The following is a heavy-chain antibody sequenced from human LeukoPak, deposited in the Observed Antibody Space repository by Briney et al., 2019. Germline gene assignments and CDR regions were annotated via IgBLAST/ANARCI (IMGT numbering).Heavy chain of an antibody. D-gene: IGHD3-3*01. V-gene: IGHV3-48*01. CDR3: ARGITSGPRRYDVRNFDY. CDR1: GFTFSSYS. J-gene: IGHJ4*02. CDR2: ISSSSSTI. Sequence: GGSLRLSCAASGFTFSSYSMNWVRQAPGKGLEWVSYISSSSSTIYYADSVKGRFTISRDNAKNSPYLQMNSLRAEDTAVYYCARGITSGPRRYDVRNFDYWGQGTPVTVSS.